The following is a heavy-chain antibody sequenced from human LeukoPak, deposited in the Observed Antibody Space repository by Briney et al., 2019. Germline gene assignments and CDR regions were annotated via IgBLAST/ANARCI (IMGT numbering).Heavy chain of an antibody. CDR3: ARSIAAARYYFDY. Sequence: GRSLRLSCAASGFTFSSYAMHWVRQAPGKGLEWVAVISYDGSNKYYADSVEGRFTISRDNSKNTLYLQMNSLRAEDTAVYYCARSIAAARYYFDYWGQGTLVTVSS. D-gene: IGHD6-13*01. CDR1: GFTFSSYA. CDR2: ISYDGSNK. V-gene: IGHV3-30-3*01. J-gene: IGHJ4*02.